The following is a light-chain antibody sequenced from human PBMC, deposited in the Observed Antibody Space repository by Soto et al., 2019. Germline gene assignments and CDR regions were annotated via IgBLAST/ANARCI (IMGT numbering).Light chain of an antibody. CDR1: QSVGRS. Sequence: IVMTQSPATLSVSPGERATLSCRASQSVGRSLAWYQQKPGQAPRLLMYGTSARATGIPATFSGSGSGTEFTLTISSLQSEDFALYYCQQYDNGPSVTFGGGTKVEIK. J-gene: IGKJ4*01. CDR2: GTS. V-gene: IGKV3D-15*01. CDR3: QQYDNGPSVT.